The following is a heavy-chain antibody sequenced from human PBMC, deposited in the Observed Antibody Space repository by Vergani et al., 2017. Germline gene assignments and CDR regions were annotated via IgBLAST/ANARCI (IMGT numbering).Heavy chain of an antibody. CDR3: ARASGRYPYYYGMDV. V-gene: IGHV4-30-4*08. J-gene: IGHJ6*02. D-gene: IGHD1-26*01. CDR2: IYYSGRS. CDR1: GGSISSGDYH. Sequence: QVQMQESGPGLVKPSQTLSLTCTVFGGSISSGDYHWSWICQPPGKGPEWIGYIYYSGRSNFHTSPKSRVTISVATSKNQFSLKLSSVTAADTAVYYCARASGRYPYYYGMDVWGQGTTVTVSS.